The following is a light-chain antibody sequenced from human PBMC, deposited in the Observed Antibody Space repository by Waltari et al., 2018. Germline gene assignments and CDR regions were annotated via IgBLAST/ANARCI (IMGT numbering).Light chain of an antibody. J-gene: IGKJ4*01. CDR3: QQYLSSPLT. V-gene: IGKV4-1*01. CDR2: GAS. Sequence: DIVMTQSPDSLAVSLGERATINCKSSHSGLSTSNKTYLAWYQHKPGQPPKVLIDGASTRESGVPDRFSGSRSRTDFTLTISSLQAEDVAVYHCQQYLSSPLTFGGGTKVEIK. CDR1: HSGLSTSNKTY.